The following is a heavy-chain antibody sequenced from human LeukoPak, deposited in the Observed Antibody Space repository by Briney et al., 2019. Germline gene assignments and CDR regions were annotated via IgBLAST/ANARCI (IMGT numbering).Heavy chain of an antibody. V-gene: IGHV4-34*01. CDR3: AAKARDFDY. Sequence: SETLSLTCAVYGGSFSGYYWSWIRQPPGKGLEWIGEINHSGSTNYNPSLRSRVTISVDTSKNQFSLKLSSVTAADTAVYYCAAKARDFDYWGQGTLVTVSS. CDR1: GGSFSGYY. CDR2: INHSGST. J-gene: IGHJ4*02.